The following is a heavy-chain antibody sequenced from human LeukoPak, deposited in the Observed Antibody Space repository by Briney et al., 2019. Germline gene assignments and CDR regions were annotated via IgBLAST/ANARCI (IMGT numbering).Heavy chain of an antibody. CDR1: GDSISSSSYY. V-gene: IGHV4-39*06. Sequence: SETLSLTCTVSGDSISSSSYYWGWIRQPPGKGLEWIGSIYYSGSTYYNPSLKSRVTISVDTSKNQFPLMLSSVTAADTAVYYCARSNAYYYMDVWGKGTTVTVSS. CDR3: ARSNAYYYMDV. CDR2: IYYSGST. J-gene: IGHJ6*03.